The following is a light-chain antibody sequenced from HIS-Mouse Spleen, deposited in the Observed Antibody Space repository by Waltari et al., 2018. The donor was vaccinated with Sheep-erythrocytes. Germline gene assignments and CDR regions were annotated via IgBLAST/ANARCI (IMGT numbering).Light chain of an antibody. Sequence: QSALTQPASVSGSPGPPITISCTGTSSDVGSYTLVSWYQQHHGKAPNLMIYEGSKRPSGVSNRFSGSKSGNTASLTISGLQAEDEADYYCCSYAGSSTLVFGGGTKLTVL. CDR3: CSYAGSSTLV. CDR2: EGS. V-gene: IGLV2-23*01. CDR1: SSDVGSYTL. J-gene: IGLJ2*01.